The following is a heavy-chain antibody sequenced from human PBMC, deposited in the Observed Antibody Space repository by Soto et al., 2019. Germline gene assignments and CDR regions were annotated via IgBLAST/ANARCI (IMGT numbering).Heavy chain of an antibody. V-gene: IGHV1-69*02. J-gene: IGHJ3*02. CDR2: IIPMLGIA. Sequence: QVQLVQSGAEVKKPGSAVKVSCKVSGGTFSTYSMFWVRQAPGQGLEWMGRIIPMLGIANYAQKFQGRVTITADKSTGTAYMELSSLRSEDTALYYCTSGSWSGEVFDIWGQGTMVTVSS. D-gene: IGHD2-21*01. CDR3: TSGSWSGEVFDI. CDR1: GGTFSTYS.